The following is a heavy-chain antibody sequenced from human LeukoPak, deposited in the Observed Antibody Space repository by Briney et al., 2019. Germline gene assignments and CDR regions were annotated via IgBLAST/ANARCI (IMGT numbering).Heavy chain of an antibody. J-gene: IGHJ5*02. CDR2: INTDGSST. D-gene: IGHD6-13*01. V-gene: IGHV3-74*01. CDR3: ARESGIAAALDL. Sequence: GGALRLSCAASGFTFSSYWMYWVRQAPGKGLVWVSRINTDGSSTSYADSVKGRFTISRDNAKNTLYLQMNSLRAEDTAVYYCARESGIAAALDLWGQGTLVTVSS. CDR1: GFTFSSYW.